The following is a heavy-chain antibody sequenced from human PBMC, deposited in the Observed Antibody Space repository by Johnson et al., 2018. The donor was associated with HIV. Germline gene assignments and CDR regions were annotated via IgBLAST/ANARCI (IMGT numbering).Heavy chain of an antibody. D-gene: IGHD3-22*01. CDR3: TRQHDYDSSGQGGGLDI. CDR2: IDWNGGRQ. Sequence: EVQLVESGGGLVQPGGSLRLSCAASGFTFDDYCMSWVRQVPGKGLEWVSGIDWNGGRQGYVDSVKGRFTISRDNAKNSLYMEMNSLRVEDTALYYCTRQHDYDSSGQGGGLDIWGQGTMVTVSS. CDR1: GFTFDDYC. V-gene: IGHV3-20*04. J-gene: IGHJ3*02.